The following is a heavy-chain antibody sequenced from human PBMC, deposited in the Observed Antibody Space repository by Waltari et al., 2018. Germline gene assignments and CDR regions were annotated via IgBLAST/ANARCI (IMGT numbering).Heavy chain of an antibody. V-gene: IGHV1-18*04. D-gene: IGHD3-22*01. CDR3: ARDLYYYDSSGNWDDAFDI. CDR2: IRSYNGDT. CDR1: GYTFTSYG. J-gene: IGHJ3*02. Sequence: QVQLEQSGAEVKKPGASVKVSCKASGYTFTSYGISRVQPAPGQGLEWMGWIRSYNGDTNYAQKLQGRVTMTTDTSTSTAYMELRSLRSDDTAVFYCARDLYYYDSSGNWDDAFDIWGQGTMVIVSS.